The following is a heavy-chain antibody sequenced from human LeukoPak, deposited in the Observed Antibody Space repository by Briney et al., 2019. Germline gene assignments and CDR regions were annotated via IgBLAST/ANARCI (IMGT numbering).Heavy chain of an antibody. D-gene: IGHD6-13*01. CDR1: GGTFSSYA. Sequence: SVKVSCKASGGTFSSYAISWVRQAPGQGLEWMGRIIPILGIANYAQKFQGRVTITADKSTSTAYMELSSLRSEDTAVYYCARAGIAAAGHIFDYWGRGALVTVSS. CDR3: ARAGIAAAGHIFDY. J-gene: IGHJ4*02. V-gene: IGHV1-69*04. CDR2: IIPILGIA.